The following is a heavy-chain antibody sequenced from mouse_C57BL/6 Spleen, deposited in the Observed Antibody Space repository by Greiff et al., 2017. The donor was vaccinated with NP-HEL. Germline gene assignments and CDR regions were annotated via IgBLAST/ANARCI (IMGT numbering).Heavy chain of an antibody. D-gene: IGHD1-1*01. Sequence: VMLVESGPGLVAPSQSLSITCTVSGFSLTSYGVDWVRQSPGKGLEWLGVIWGVGSTNYNSALKSRLSISKDNSKSQVFLKMNSLQTDDTAMYYCASGDYGSGFAYWGQGTLVTVSA. CDR1: GFSLTSYG. J-gene: IGHJ3*01. V-gene: IGHV2-6*01. CDR3: ASGDYGSGFAY. CDR2: IWGVGST.